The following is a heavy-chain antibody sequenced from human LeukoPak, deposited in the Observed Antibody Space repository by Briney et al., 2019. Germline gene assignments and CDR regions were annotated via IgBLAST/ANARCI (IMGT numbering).Heavy chain of an antibody. CDR1: GGSFSGYY. Sequence: SETLSLTCAVYGGSFSGYYWSWIRQPPGKGLEWIGEINHSGSTNYNPSLKSRVTISVDTSKNQFFLKLSSVTAADTAVYYCARGSGSSGWYLHWGQGTLVTVSS. V-gene: IGHV4-34*01. CDR2: INHSGST. D-gene: IGHD6-19*01. J-gene: IGHJ4*02. CDR3: ARGSGSSGWYLH.